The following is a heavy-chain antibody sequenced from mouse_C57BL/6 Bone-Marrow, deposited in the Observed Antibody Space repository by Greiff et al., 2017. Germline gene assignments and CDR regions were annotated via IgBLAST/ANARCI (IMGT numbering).Heavy chain of an antibody. CDR3: ARADMGGYYPLAY. CDR1: GYTFTSYG. Sequence: QVQLQQSGAELARPGASVKLSCKASGYTFTSYGISWVKQRTGQGLEWIGEIYPRSGNTYYNEKFKGKATLTADKSSSTAYMELRSLTSEDSAVYFCARADMGGYYPLAYWGQGTLVTVSA. J-gene: IGHJ3*01. CDR2: IYPRSGNT. V-gene: IGHV1-81*01. D-gene: IGHD2-3*01.